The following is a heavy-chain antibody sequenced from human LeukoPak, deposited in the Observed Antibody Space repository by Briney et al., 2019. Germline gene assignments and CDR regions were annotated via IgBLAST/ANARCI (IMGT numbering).Heavy chain of an antibody. CDR1: GYTFTSYD. J-gene: IGHJ6*02. CDR3: ARTNSPLTIFGVVLEYGMDV. D-gene: IGHD3-3*01. CDR2: MNPNSGNT. Sequence: SVKVSCKASGYTFTSYDINWVRQATGQGLERMGWMNPNSGNTGYAQKFQGRVTMTRNTSISTAYMELSSLRSEDTAVYYCARTNSPLTIFGVVLEYGMDVWGQGTTVTVSS. V-gene: IGHV1-8*01.